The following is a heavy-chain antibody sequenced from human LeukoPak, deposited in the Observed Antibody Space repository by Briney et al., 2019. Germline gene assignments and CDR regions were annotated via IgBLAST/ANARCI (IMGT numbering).Heavy chain of an antibody. Sequence: GGSLRLSCAASGFTFDDYAMHWVRQAPGKGLEWVSGISWNSGSIGYADSVKGRFTISRDNAKNSLYLQMNSLRAEDTALYYCAKGLVEMATIWGYWYFDLWGRGTLVTVSS. V-gene: IGHV3-9*01. D-gene: IGHD5-24*01. CDR1: GFTFDDYA. CDR3: AKGLVEMATIWGYWYFDL. CDR2: ISWNSGSI. J-gene: IGHJ2*01.